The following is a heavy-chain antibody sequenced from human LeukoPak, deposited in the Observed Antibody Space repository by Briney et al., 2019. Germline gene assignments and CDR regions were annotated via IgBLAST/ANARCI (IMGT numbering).Heavy chain of an antibody. Sequence: PGGSLRLSCAAAGFSFMGFAMNWVRQAPGKGLEWVAVISYDGSNKYYADSVKGRFTISRDNSKNTLYLQMNSLRAEDTAVYYCARDRVGATDYFDYWGQGTLVTVSS. CDR2: ISYDGSNK. J-gene: IGHJ4*02. V-gene: IGHV3-30-3*01. CDR3: ARDRVGATDYFDY. D-gene: IGHD1-26*01. CDR1: GFSFMGFA.